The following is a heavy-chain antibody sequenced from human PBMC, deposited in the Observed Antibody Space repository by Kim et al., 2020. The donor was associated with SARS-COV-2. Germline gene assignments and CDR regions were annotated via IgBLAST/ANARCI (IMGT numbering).Heavy chain of an antibody. CDR1: GFTFSSYA. CDR3: AKGTSSSCRYNWFDP. D-gene: IGHD6-13*01. CDR2: ISGSGGST. V-gene: IGHV3-23*01. J-gene: IGHJ5*02. Sequence: GGSLRLSCAASGFTFSSYAMSWVRQAPGKGLEWVSAISGSGGSTYYADSVKGRFTISRDNSKNTLYLQMNSLRAEDTAVYYCAKGTSSSCRYNWFDPWGQGTLVTVSS.